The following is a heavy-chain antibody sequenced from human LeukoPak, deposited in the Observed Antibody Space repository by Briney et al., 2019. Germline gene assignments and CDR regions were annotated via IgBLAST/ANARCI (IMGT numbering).Heavy chain of an antibody. J-gene: IGHJ4*02. CDR3: AREHSGYYLFDY. Sequence: PGGSLRLSCAASGLTFSSYAMHWVRQAPGKGLEWVAVISYDGSNKYYADSVKGRFTISRDNSKNTLYLQMNSLRAEDTAVYYCAREHSGYYLFDYWGQGTLVTVSS. CDR2: ISYDGSNK. V-gene: IGHV3-30*04. D-gene: IGHD3-22*01. CDR1: GLTFSSYA.